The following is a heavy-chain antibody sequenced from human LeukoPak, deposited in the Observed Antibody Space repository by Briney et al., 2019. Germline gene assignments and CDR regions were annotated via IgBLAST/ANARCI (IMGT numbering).Heavy chain of an antibody. CDR2: INPNSGGT. CDR3: ARSIAAADIYYYYYMDV. J-gene: IGHJ6*03. V-gene: IGHV1-2*02. D-gene: IGHD6-13*01. CDR1: GYTFTGYY. Sequence: GASVKVSCKASGYTFTGYYMHWVRQAPGQGLEWMGWINPNSGGTNYAQKFQGRVTMTRDTSISTAYMELSRLRSDDTAVYYCARSIAAADIYYYYYMDVWGKGTTVTVSS.